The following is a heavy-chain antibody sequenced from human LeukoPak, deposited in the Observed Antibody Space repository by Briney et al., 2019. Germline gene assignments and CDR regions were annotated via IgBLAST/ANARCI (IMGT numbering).Heavy chain of an antibody. Sequence: PGDSLRLSCVASGFTFTNHWMTWVRQAPGKGLDWVAKIKEDGSEEWFADSVKGRFSISRDNTRNSIFLHMDSLRSEDTAVYYCARDLLFQSSGYRPSDIWGRGTRVSVS. V-gene: IGHV3-7*01. CDR1: GFTFTNHW. D-gene: IGHD3-22*01. CDR3: ARDLLFQSSGYRPSDI. CDR2: IKEDGSEE. J-gene: IGHJ4*02.